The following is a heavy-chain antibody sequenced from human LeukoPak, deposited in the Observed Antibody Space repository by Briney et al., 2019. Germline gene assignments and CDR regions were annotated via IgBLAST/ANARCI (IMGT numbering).Heavy chain of an antibody. CDR3: ARDSPSGSYHSSY. CDR1: RYTFTSYG. J-gene: IGHJ4*02. CDR2: ISAYNANT. Sequence: ASVKVSCKASRYTFTSYGISWVRQDPGQGLEWMGWISAYNANTNYAQKLQGRVTMTTDTSTSTAYMQLRSLRSDDTAAYYCARDSPSGSYHSSYWGQATLVTVSS. D-gene: IGHD1-26*01. V-gene: IGHV1-18*01.